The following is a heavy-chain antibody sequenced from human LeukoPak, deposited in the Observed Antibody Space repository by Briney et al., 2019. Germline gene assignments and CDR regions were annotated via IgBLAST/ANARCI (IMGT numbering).Heavy chain of an antibody. D-gene: IGHD3-22*01. CDR3: AKDYYDSSGYYYLDY. CDR2: IRYDGSNK. V-gene: IGHV3-30*02. J-gene: IGHJ4*02. Sequence: GGSLRLSCAPSGFTFSSYGMHWVRQAPGKGLKWVAFIRYDGSNKYYADSVKGRFTISRDNSKNTLYLQMNSLRAEDTAVYYCAKDYYDSSGYYYLDYWGQGTLVTVSS. CDR1: GFTFSSYG.